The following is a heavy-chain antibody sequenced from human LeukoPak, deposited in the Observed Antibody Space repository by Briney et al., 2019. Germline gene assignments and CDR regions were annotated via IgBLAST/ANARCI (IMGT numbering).Heavy chain of an antibody. D-gene: IGHD3-10*01. CDR2: FYSGGST. CDR1: GFTVSDNF. V-gene: IGHV3-53*01. J-gene: IGHJ4*02. Sequence: PGGSLRLSCAASGFTVSDNFLSWVRQAPGKGLEWVSVFYSGGSTSYADSVKGRFTVSRDNSKNTLYLQMNSLRAEDTAVYYCAKSTSTRITILGYWGQGTLVTVSS. CDR3: AKSTSTRITILGY.